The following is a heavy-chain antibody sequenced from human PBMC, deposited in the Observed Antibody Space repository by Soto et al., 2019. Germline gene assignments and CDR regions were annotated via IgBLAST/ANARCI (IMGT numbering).Heavy chain of an antibody. CDR2: IYYSGST. Sequence: SETLSLTCTVSGGSISSYYWSWIRQPPGKGLEWIGYIYYSGSTNYNPSLKSRVTISVDTSKNQFSLKPSSVTAADTAVYYCAREKPFFDDYGDSTPRYFDYWGQGTLVTVSS. CDR1: GGSISSYY. V-gene: IGHV4-59*01. D-gene: IGHD4-17*01. J-gene: IGHJ4*02. CDR3: AREKPFFDDYGDSTPRYFDY.